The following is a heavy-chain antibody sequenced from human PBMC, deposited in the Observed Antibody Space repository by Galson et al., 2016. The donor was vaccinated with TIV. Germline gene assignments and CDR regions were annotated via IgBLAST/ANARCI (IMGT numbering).Heavy chain of an antibody. D-gene: IGHD1-1*01. Sequence: SLRLSCAASGFTFSTYWMHWVRQAPGKGLVWVSRIDSEGDNTRYADSVTGRFTISRNNAKNTLYLQMRSLGADDTAVYYCARGALDTDRQDYYYYGLDVWGQGTAVTVSS. CDR1: GFTFSTYW. CDR2: IDSEGDNT. J-gene: IGHJ6*02. CDR3: ARGALDTDRQDYYYYGLDV. V-gene: IGHV3-74*01.